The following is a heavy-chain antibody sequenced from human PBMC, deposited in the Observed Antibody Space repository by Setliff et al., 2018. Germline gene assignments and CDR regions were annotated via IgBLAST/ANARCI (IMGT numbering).Heavy chain of an antibody. CDR2: IYYRGNT. CDR1: GGSFSSSNYY. CDR3: ARHTYYYDSSGYYYIGYFDY. Sequence: SETLSLTCTVSGGSFSSSNYYWGWIRQPPGKGLEWIGSIYYRGNTYYNPSLKSRVTISVDTSKNQFPLKLSSVSAADTAMFYCARHTYYYDSSGYYYIGYFDYWGQGTLVTVSS. V-gene: IGHV4-39*01. J-gene: IGHJ4*02. D-gene: IGHD3-22*01.